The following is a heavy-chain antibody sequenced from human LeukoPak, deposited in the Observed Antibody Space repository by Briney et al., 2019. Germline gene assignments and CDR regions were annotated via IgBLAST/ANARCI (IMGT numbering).Heavy chain of an antibody. CDR3: ARDIRPENYDTSGYYSA. D-gene: IGHD3-22*01. CDR2: ISSSGSTI. CDR1: GFTFSDYY. V-gene: IGHV3-11*01. J-gene: IGHJ5*02. Sequence: GGSRRLSCAASGFTFSDYYMSWIRQAPGKGLEWVSYISSSGSTIYYADPVKGRFTISRDNAKNSLFLQMNYLRAEDTAVYYCARDIRPENYDTSGYYSAWGQGTLVIVSS.